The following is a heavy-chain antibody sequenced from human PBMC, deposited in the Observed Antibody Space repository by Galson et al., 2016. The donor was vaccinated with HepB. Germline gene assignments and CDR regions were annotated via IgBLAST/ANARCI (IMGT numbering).Heavy chain of an antibody. CDR2: IFNDGSEQ. V-gene: IGHV3-30*04. D-gene: IGHD6-6*01. CDR3: ARDLGGSSCLDY. J-gene: IGHJ4*02. Sequence: SLRLSCAASGFTFSHYAMHWVRQAPGKGLEWVAIIFNDGSEQLYADSVQGRITLSRDNSRNTLYLQMNSLRAEDTAVYYCARDLGGSSCLDYWGQGTLVTVSS. CDR1: GFTFSHYA.